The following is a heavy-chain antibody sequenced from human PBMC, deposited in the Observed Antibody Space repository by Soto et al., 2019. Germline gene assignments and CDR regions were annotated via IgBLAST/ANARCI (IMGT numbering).Heavy chain of an antibody. CDR1: GGLFSSFA. J-gene: IGHJ4*02. Sequence: QEHLVQSGPEVKRPGSSVKVSCKDSGGLFSSFAISWVRQAPGQGLEWLGGINPVFGTTNYAEKFQGRVTITADESTNTAYMELSSLRSGDTAMYYCARGGGPYVWFNEFWGQGTLVTVSS. V-gene: IGHV1-69*01. CDR3: ARGGGPYVWFNEF. CDR2: INPVFGTT. D-gene: IGHD3-16*01.